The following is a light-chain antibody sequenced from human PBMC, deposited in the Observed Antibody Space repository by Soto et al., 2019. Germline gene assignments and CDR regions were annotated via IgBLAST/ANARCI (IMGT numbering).Light chain of an antibody. V-gene: IGLV1-40*03. CDR1: NSNIGAGYA. CDR3: QSYDNSLTDEI. J-gene: IGLJ2*01. Sequence: QSVVTQPPSVSAAPGQRITISCTGSNSNIGAGYAVHWYQQLPGTAPKLLIFLNSNRPSGVPDRFSASKSGASASLSIPGLQAEDEGDYYCQSYDNSLTDEICGGGTKLTVL. CDR2: LNS.